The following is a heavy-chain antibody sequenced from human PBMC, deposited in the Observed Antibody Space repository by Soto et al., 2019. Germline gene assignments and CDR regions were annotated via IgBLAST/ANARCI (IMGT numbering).Heavy chain of an antibody. J-gene: IGHJ4*02. CDR2: INPNSGGA. Sequence: ASGKVSCKASGYTCTGYYMHWVRQAPGQGLEWMGWINPNSGGANYAQKFQGRVTMTRDTSIITAYMELSRLRSDDTAVYYCATDSLLVGATANYFDYWGQGTLVPVSS. V-gene: IGHV1-2*02. CDR3: ATDSLLVGATANYFDY. D-gene: IGHD1-26*01. CDR1: GYTCTGYY.